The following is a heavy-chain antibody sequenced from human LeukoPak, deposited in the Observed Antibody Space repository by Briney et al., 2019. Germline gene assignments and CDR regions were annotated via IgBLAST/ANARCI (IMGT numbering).Heavy chain of an antibody. Sequence: PGGSLRLSCVASGFTFNNYAMHWVRQAPGKGLEWVANIKQDGSEKYYVDSVKGRFTISRDNAKNSLYLQMNSLRAEDTAVYYCASVIDNDFWSGSISPRGYFDYWGQGTLVTVSS. CDR2: IKQDGSEK. V-gene: IGHV3-7*01. J-gene: IGHJ4*02. D-gene: IGHD3-3*01. CDR1: GFTFNNYA. CDR3: ASVIDNDFWSGSISPRGYFDY.